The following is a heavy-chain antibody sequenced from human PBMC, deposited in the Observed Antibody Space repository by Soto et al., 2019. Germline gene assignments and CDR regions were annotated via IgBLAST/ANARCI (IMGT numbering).Heavy chain of an antibody. CDR2: IYYSGST. CDR3: ARVDYYYDSSAPGGYFDY. Sequence: SETLSLTCTVSGGSISSGGYYWSWIRQHPGKGLEWIGYIYYSGSTYYNPSLKSRVTISVDTSKNQFSLKLSSVTAADTAVYYCARVDYYYDSSAPGGYFDYWGQGPLVTVSS. CDR1: GGSISSGGYY. D-gene: IGHD3-22*01. J-gene: IGHJ4*02. V-gene: IGHV4-31*03.